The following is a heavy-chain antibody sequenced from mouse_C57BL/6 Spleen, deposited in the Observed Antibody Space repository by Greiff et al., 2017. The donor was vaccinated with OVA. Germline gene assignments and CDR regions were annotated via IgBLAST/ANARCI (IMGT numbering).Heavy chain of an antibody. CDR2: ISYSGST. D-gene: IGHD1-1*01. CDR1: GYSITSGYD. Sequence: VQLQQSGPGMVKPSQSLSLTCTVTGYSITSGYDWHWIRHFPGNKLEWMGYISYSGSTNYNPSLKSRISITHDTSKNHFFLKLNSVTTEDTATYYCARKGYGSRNWYFDVWGTGTTVTVSS. CDR3: ARKGYGSRNWYFDV. J-gene: IGHJ1*03. V-gene: IGHV3-1*01.